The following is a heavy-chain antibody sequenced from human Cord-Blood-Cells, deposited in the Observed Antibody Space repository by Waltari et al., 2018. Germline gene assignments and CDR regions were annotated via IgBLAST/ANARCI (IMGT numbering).Heavy chain of an antibody. J-gene: IGHJ4*02. Sequence: QVQLVQSGAEVKKPGASVKVSCKVSGYTLTDFSMHWVRQAPGKGREWMGGFDPEDGETIYAQKFQGRVTMTEDTSTDTAYMELSSLRSEDTAVYYCVHLSGSGSYYNYFDYWGQGTLVTVSS. CDR1: GYTLTDFS. CDR3: VHLSGSGSYYNYFDY. D-gene: IGHD3-10*01. V-gene: IGHV1-24*01. CDR2: FDPEDGET.